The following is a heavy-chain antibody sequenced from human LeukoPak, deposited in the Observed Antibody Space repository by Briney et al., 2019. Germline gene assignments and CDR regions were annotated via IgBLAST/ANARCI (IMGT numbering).Heavy chain of an antibody. V-gene: IGHV1-69*04. CDR3: ARGPGITVTTHYFDY. Sequence: GASVKVSCKASGGTFSSYAISWVRQAPGQGLEWMGRIIPILGIANYAQKFQGRVTITADKSTSTAYMELSSLRSEDTAVYYCARGPGITVTTHYFDYWGQGTLVTVSS. CDR1: GGTFSSYA. CDR2: IIPILGIA. D-gene: IGHD4-17*01. J-gene: IGHJ4*02.